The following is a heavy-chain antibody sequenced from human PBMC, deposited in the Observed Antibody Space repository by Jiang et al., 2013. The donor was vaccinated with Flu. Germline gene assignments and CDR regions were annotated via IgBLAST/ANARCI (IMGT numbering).Heavy chain of an antibody. V-gene: IGHV2-5*01. CDR2: IYWNDDK. Sequence: KPTQTLTLTCTFSGFSLSTSGVGVGWIRQPPGKALEWLALIYWNDDKRYSPSLKSRLTITKDTSKNQVVLTMANMDPVDTATYYCAHRQNGYYDFWSSNYYYYYGMDVWGQGTTVTVSS. D-gene: IGHD3-3*01. CDR1: GFSLSTSGVG. J-gene: IGHJ6*02. CDR3: AHRQNGYYDFWSSNYYYYYGMDV.